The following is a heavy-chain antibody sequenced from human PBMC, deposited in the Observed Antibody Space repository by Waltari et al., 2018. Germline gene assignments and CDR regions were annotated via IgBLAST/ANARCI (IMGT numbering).Heavy chain of an antibody. J-gene: IGHJ4*02. V-gene: IGHV4-34*01. D-gene: IGHD6-13*01. CDR3: ARVGTGKYSSSWSGGDY. CDR1: GGSLIDYY. CDR2: INHSGST. Sequence: QVQLQQWGAGLLKPSETLSLTCAVSGGSLIDYYWTWIRQPPGKGLEWIGEINHSGSTNYTPSLKSRVTFSVDTSNNRFSLRLTSVTAADTAIYYCARVGTGKYSSSWSGGDYWGQGTLVTVSS.